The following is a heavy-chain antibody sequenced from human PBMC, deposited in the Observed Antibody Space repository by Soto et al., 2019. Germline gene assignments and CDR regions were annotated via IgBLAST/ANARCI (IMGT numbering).Heavy chain of an antibody. J-gene: IGHJ4*02. CDR2: INPMGGST. CDR1: GYTFINYY. V-gene: IGHV1-46*01. CDR3: AKEFRHDNWFFEH. Sequence: ASVKVSCKASGYTFINYYIHWVRQAPGQGLEWMAIINPMGGSTDYAQEFQGRVTLTSDTSTSTVYMELSSLRFEDTALFYCAKEFRHDNWFFEHWGQGTQVTVSS. D-gene: IGHD3-22*01.